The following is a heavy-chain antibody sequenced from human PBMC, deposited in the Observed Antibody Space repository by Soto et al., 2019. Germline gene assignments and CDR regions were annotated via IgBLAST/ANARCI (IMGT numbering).Heavy chain of an antibody. Sequence: EVQLAESGGGLAQPGASLRLSCAASGLTLSGYAMDWVRQAPGKGLEYVSGISSNGVGTYYAKSVQGRFTISRDNSKNTVYLQIGSLRPEDMAVYYCATRARPDFYYMDVWGKGTTVTVSS. J-gene: IGHJ6*03. CDR2: ISSNGVGT. CDR1: GLTLSGYA. D-gene: IGHD6-6*01. V-gene: IGHV3-64*01. CDR3: ATRARPDFYYMDV.